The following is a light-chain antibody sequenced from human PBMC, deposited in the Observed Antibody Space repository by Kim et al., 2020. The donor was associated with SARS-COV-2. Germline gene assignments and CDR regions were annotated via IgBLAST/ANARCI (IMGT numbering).Light chain of an antibody. J-gene: IGLJ3*02. CDR3: GTWDSSLSAGV. Sequence: QSVLTQPPSVSAAPGQKVTISCSGSSSNIVNNYVSWYQQLPGTAPKLLIYDNNKRPSGIPDRFSGSKSGTSATLGITGLQTGDEADYYCGTWDSSLSAGVFGGGTRLTAL. CDR1: SSNIVNNY. V-gene: IGLV1-51*01. CDR2: DNN.